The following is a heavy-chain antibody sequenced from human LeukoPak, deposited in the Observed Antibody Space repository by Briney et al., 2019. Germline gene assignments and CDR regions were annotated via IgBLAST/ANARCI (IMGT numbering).Heavy chain of an antibody. CDR1: GYTFTSYG. Sequence: ASVKVPCKASGYTFTSYGISWVRQAPGQGLEWMGWISAYNGNTNYAQKLQGRVTMTTDTSTSTAYMELRSLRSDDTAVYYCARDPITYYDFWSGYLYYFDYWGQGTLVTVSS. J-gene: IGHJ4*02. CDR3: ARDPITYYDFWSGYLYYFDY. CDR2: ISAYNGNT. D-gene: IGHD3-3*01. V-gene: IGHV1-18*01.